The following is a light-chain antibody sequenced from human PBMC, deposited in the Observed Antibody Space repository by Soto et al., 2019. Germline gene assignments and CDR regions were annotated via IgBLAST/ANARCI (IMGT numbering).Light chain of an antibody. V-gene: IGLV2-14*01. J-gene: IGLJ1*01. Sequence: QSVLTQPASVSGSPGQSITISCTGTSSDVGGYNYVSWYQQHPGKAPKLMIYEVSNRPSGVSNRFSGSKSGNTASLTISGLQAEDEADYYCSSYTSSSSDYVFGTGTKLTAL. CDR1: SSDVGGYNY. CDR2: EVS. CDR3: SSYTSSSSDYV.